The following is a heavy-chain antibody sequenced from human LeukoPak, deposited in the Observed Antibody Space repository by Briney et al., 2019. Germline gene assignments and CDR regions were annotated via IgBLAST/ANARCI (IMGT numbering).Heavy chain of an antibody. Sequence: PGGSLRLSCAASGFTFSSYAMNWVRQAPGKGLEWVSAISGSGGTTYYADSADSVKGRFTISRDNSKNTLYLQMNSLRAEDTAVYSCAKANVKYCSGGSCFDAFDIWGQGTMVTVSS. J-gene: IGHJ3*02. D-gene: IGHD2-15*01. V-gene: IGHV3-23*01. CDR3: AKANVKYCSGGSCFDAFDI. CDR2: ISGSGGTT. CDR1: GFTFSSYA.